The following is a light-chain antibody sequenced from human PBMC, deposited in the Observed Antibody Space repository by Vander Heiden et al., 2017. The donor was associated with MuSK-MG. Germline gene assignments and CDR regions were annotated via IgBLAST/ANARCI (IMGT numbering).Light chain of an antibody. Sequence: QSALTQPASVSGSPGQSITISCTGTSSDIGGFSYVSWYQQHPGKAPKLRIYDVTNRPSGVSNRFSGSKSGNTASLTISGLQTEDEADYYCSSYTSSNRLLFGGGTKLTVL. J-gene: IGLJ2*01. CDR2: DVT. V-gene: IGLV2-14*03. CDR1: SSDIGGFSY. CDR3: SSYTSSNRLL.